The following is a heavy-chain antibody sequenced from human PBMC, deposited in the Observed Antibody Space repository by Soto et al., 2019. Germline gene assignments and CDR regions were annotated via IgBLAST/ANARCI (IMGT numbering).Heavy chain of an antibody. Sequence: SLRLSCAASGFTFSSYGMHWVRQAPGKGLEWVAVISYDGSNKYYADSVKGRFTISRDNSKNTLYLQMNSLRAEDTAVYYCALGSYGPPYYYGMDVWGQGTTVTVSS. J-gene: IGHJ6*02. D-gene: IGHD4-17*01. CDR2: ISYDGSNK. CDR1: GFTFSSYG. CDR3: ALGSYGPPYYYGMDV. V-gene: IGHV3-30*03.